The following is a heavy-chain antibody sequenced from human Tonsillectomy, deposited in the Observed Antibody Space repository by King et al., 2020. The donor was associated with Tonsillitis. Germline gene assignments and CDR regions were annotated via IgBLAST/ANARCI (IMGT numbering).Heavy chain of an antibody. D-gene: IGHD4-17*01. V-gene: IGHV1-18*04. CDR3: ARHDYGDYDPDY. Sequence: QLVQSGAEVKKPGASVKVSCQASGYTFGNYAITWVRQAPGQGLEWMGWISAYSGDRNYAQKFQGRVTMTTDTSTSTAYMEVRSLRPDDTAVYYCARHDYGDYDPDYWGQGTPVTVSS. J-gene: IGHJ4*01. CDR2: ISAYSGDR. CDR1: GYTFGNYA.